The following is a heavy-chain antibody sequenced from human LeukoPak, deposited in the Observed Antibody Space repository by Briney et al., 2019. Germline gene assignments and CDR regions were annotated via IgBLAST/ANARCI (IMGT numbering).Heavy chain of an antibody. CDR2: VSYDGSNK. CDR3: ARTYSSSWYVRGRVFDY. D-gene: IGHD6-13*01. V-gene: IGHV3-30-3*01. J-gene: IGHJ4*02. Sequence: GGSLRLSCAASGFTFSSYAMHWVRQAPGKGLEWVAVVSYDGSNKYYADSVKGRFTISRDNSKNTLYLQMNSLRAEDTAVYYCARTYSSSWYVRGRVFDYWGQGTLVTVSS. CDR1: GFTFSSYA.